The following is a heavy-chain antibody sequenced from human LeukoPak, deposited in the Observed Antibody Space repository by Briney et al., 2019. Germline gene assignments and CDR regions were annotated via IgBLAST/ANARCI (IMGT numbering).Heavy chain of an antibody. CDR2: INGSGGST. CDR3: AKDKFGRNIVVVPAAGFDP. V-gene: IGHV3-23*01. D-gene: IGHD2-2*01. Sequence: GGSLRLSCAASGFTLSSYAMSWVRQAPGKGLEWVSAINGSGGSTYYADSVKGRFTISRDNSKNTLYLQMNSLRAEDTAVYYCAKDKFGRNIVVVPAAGFDPWGQGTLVTVSS. CDR1: GFTLSSYA. J-gene: IGHJ5*02.